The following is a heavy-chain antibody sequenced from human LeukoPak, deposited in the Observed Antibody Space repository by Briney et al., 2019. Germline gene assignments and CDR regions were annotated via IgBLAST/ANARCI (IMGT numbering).Heavy chain of an antibody. J-gene: IGHJ4*02. CDR1: GFTFSSYA. CDR3: AKVDNWKYGHHDF. CDR2: ISGSDGTT. D-gene: IGHD1-1*01. Sequence: PGGSLRLSCAASGFTFSSYAMSWVRQAPGKGPEWVSSISGSDGTTYYADSVKGRFTISRDNSKYTLSLQMNSLRTEDTAVYYCAKVDNWKYGHHDFWGQGTLVTVSS. V-gene: IGHV3-23*01.